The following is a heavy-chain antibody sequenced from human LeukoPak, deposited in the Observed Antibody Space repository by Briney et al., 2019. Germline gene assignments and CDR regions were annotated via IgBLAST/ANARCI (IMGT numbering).Heavy chain of an antibody. CDR3: VRGYSFGPYGMDV. D-gene: IGHD2-15*01. J-gene: IGHJ6*02. V-gene: IGHV3-23*01. CDR1: GFTFANHA. CDR2: ISGSGETT. Sequence: GGSLRLSCAASGFTFANHAMNWVRQAPGKGLEWVSVISGSGETTIYADSVKGRITISRDNSKNTLYLQMSSLRAEDTAVYFCVRGYSFGPYGMDVWGQGTTVTVSS.